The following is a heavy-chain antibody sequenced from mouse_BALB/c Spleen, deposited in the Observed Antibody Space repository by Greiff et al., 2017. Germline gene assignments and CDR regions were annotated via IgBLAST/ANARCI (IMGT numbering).Heavy chain of an antibody. V-gene: IGHV5-17*02. D-gene: IGHD4-1*01. Sequence: EVQLVESGGGLVQPGGSRKLSCAASGFTFSSFGMHWVRQAPEKGLEWVAYISSGSSTIYYADTVKGRFTISRDNPKNTLFLQMTSLRSEDTAMYYCARRGLGRAMDYWGQGTSVTVSS. CDR2: ISSGSSTI. CDR3: ARRGLGRAMDY. J-gene: IGHJ4*01. CDR1: GFTFSSFG.